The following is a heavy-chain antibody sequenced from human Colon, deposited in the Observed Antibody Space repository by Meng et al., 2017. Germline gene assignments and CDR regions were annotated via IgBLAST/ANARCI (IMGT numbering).Heavy chain of an antibody. CDR2: VTYDGKKE. V-gene: IGHV3-30*04. D-gene: IGHD3-16*01. Sequence: VTLVQSGGGVVQPGTSLRLSCAASGFNFKELGLHWVRQAPGKGLEWVAAVTYDGKKEYYADSVKGRFIISGDNSDNTLYLQMGSLKPEDTAVYYCAKEWSSSYAYFDAWGQGTLVTVSS. CDR1: GFNFKELG. J-gene: IGHJ4*02. CDR3: AKEWSSSYAYFDA.